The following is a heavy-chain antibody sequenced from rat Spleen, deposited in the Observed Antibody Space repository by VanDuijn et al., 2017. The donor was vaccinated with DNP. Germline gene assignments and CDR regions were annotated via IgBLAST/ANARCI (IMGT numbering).Heavy chain of an antibody. D-gene: IGHD4-1*01. CDR1: GFSLTIYN. J-gene: IGHJ2*01. CDR3: VRWVRALDY. CDR2: IISAGST. Sequence: MQLKESGPGLVQPSHTLSLTCTVDGFSLTIYNVHWVRQPPGKGLEWMGFIISAGSTNYNPSLKSRISITRDTSKNQFFLQLNAVTTEDTATYYCVRWVRALDYWGQGVMVTVSS. V-gene: IGHV3-3*01.